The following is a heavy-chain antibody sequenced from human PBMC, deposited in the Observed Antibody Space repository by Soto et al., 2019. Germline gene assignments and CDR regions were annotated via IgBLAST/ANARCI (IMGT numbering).Heavy chain of an antibody. D-gene: IGHD2-15*01. CDR3: ARRSGCTGGSCYFDT. Sequence: SETLSLTCTVSGGSISSSNYYWGWVRQPPGKGLEWIGSIYYSGYTYYNPSLKSRVTMSVDTSKSQFSLRLSSVTAADTAVYYCARRSGCTGGSCYFDTWGQGTLVTVSS. CDR2: IYYSGYT. V-gene: IGHV4-39*01. J-gene: IGHJ5*02. CDR1: GGSISSSNYY.